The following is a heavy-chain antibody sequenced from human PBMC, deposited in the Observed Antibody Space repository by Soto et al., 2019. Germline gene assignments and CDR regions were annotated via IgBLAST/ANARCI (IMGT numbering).Heavy chain of an antibody. Sequence: EVQLVESGGGLVQPGGSLRLSCAASGFTFSNYWMSWVRQAPGKGLEWVANIKQDGTGKNYVDSVRGRFTISRDNAKNSLDLQVNSLTAEDTAVYYCASVAIWGQGTLVTVSS. D-gene: IGHD5-12*01. CDR3: ASVAI. CDR2: IKQDGTGK. V-gene: IGHV3-7*01. CDR1: GFTFSNYW. J-gene: IGHJ4*02.